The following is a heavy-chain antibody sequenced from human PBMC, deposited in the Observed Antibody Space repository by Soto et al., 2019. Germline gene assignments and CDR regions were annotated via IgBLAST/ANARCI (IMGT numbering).Heavy chain of an antibody. CDR1: GFTFSDYY. Sequence: QVQLVESGGGLVKRGGSLRLSCAASGFTFSDYYMSWIRQAPGKGLEWVSYISSSSSYTNYADSVKGRFTISRDNAKNSLYLQMNSLRAEDTAVYYCARDPAPYGDYGYFDLWGRGTLVTVSS. V-gene: IGHV3-11*06. CDR2: ISSSSSYT. CDR3: ARDPAPYGDYGYFDL. D-gene: IGHD4-17*01. J-gene: IGHJ2*01.